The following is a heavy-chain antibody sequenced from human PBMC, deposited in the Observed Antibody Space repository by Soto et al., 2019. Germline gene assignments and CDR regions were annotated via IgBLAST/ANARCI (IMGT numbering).Heavy chain of an antibody. V-gene: IGHV3-23*01. CDR2: ISGSGGRT. J-gene: IGHJ4*02. CDR3: AKTLLSTSWYGLHDY. CDR1: EFTFGSYA. D-gene: IGHD6-13*01. Sequence: GVSLRLSCAAPEFTFGSYAMSWVRQAPGKGLEWVSTISGSGGRTYYADSVKGRFTISRDNSRNTLHLQMNSLRVEDTALYYCAKTLLSTSWYGLHDYVSQGTLVTVSS.